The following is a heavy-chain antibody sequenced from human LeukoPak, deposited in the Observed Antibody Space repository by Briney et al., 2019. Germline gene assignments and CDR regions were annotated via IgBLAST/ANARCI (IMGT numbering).Heavy chain of an antibody. Sequence: GGSLRLSCAASGFTVSSDYMSWVRQAPGKGLEWVSVIYSGGSTYYADSVKGRFTISRDNSKNTLYLQMNSLRAEDTAVYYCARGRVSYYYYMDVWGKGTTVTVSS. V-gene: IGHV3-53*01. CDR2: IYSGGST. J-gene: IGHJ6*03. D-gene: IGHD2-8*01. CDR3: ARGRVSYYYYMDV. CDR1: GFTVSSDY.